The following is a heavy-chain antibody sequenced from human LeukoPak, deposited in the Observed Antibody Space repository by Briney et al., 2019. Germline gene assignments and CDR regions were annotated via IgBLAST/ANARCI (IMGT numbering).Heavy chain of an antibody. Sequence: SETLSLTCTVSGGSISSGGYYWSWIRQHPGKGLEWIGYIYYSGSTYYNPSLKSRVTISVDTSKNQFSLKLTSVTAADTAVYYCARSSGWHYHYWGQGTLVTVSP. CDR3: ARSSGWHYHY. D-gene: IGHD6-19*01. CDR2: IYYSGST. V-gene: IGHV4-31*03. CDR1: GGSISSGGYY. J-gene: IGHJ4*02.